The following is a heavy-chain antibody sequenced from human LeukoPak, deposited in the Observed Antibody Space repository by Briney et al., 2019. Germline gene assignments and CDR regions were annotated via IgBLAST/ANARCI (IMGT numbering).Heavy chain of an antibody. CDR2: IYYSGST. CDR1: GGSISSYY. J-gene: IGHJ6*03. Sequence: PSETLSLTCTVSGGSISSYYWSWIRQPPGKGLEWIGYIYYSGSTNYNPSLKSRVTISVDTSKNQFSLKLSSVTAADTAVYYCARGNYGGTNYYYYMDVWGKGTTVTVSS. V-gene: IGHV4-59*01. D-gene: IGHD4-23*01. CDR3: ARGNYGGTNYYYYMDV.